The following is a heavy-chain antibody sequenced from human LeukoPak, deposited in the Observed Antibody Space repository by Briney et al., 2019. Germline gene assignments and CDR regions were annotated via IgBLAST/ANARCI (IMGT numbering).Heavy chain of an antibody. CDR3: GRGLVGTTGEQNWFDP. V-gene: IGHV4-4*07. Sequence: PSETLSLNCTVSAGSISSYYWRWLRQPAGQGLEWIGRIDTSGSTNYNPSLNSGVSISVDKSKNQFPLQLSPATAADAAVYCSGRGLVGTTGEQNWFDPWGQGTLVTVSS. CDR1: AGSISSYY. J-gene: IGHJ5*02. CDR2: IDTSGST. D-gene: IGHD1-26*01.